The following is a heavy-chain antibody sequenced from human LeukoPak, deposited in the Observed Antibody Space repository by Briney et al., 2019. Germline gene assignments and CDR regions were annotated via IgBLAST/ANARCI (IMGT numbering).Heavy chain of an antibody. CDR1: GFTVSSSY. Sequence: GGSLRLSCAASGFTVSSSYMSWVRQAPGKGLEWVSVIYSGGSTYHADSVKGRFIISRDNSKNTLYLQMNSLRAEDTAVYYCARALGYSYGDESYFDYFDYWGQGALVTVSS. D-gene: IGHD5-18*01. V-gene: IGHV3-53*01. CDR2: IYSGGST. J-gene: IGHJ4*02. CDR3: ARALGYSYGDESYFDYFDY.